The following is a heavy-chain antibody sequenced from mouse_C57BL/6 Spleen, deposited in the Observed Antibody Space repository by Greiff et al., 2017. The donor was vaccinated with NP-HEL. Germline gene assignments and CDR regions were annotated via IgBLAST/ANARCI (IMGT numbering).Heavy chain of an antibody. CDR2: ISSGSSTI. CDR1: GFTFSDYG. D-gene: IGHD1-1*01. Sequence: EVKLVESGGGLVKPGGSLKLSCAASGFTFSDYGMHWVRQAPEKGLEWVAYISSGSSTIYYADTVKGRFTISRDNAKNTLFLQMTSLRSEDTAMYYCARNYYYGSSQAWFAYWGQGTLVTVSA. V-gene: IGHV5-17*01. CDR3: ARNYYYGSSQAWFAY. J-gene: IGHJ3*01.